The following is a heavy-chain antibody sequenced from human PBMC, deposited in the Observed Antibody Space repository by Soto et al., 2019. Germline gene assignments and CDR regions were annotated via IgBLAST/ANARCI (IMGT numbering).Heavy chain of an antibody. CDR3: ARGRYSYETIYYKFYYSALDV. D-gene: IGHD3-10*01. Sequence: SETLSLTCGVYGGSIRGYYWSWIRQSPGKGLEWIGDINDNGGTNYNPSLKSRVTTSLDTSKKQVSLMVGSVTAADTAVYYCARGRYSYETIYYKFYYSALDVWGQGTTVTVSS. CDR2: INDNGGT. J-gene: IGHJ6*02. CDR1: GGSIRGYY. V-gene: IGHV4-34*01.